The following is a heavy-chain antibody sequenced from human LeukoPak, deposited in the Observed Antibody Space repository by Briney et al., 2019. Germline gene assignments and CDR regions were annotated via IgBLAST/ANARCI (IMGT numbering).Heavy chain of an antibody. D-gene: IGHD3-10*01. CDR1: GYTFTGYY. Sequence: ASVKVSCKASGYTFTGYYMHCVRQAPGQGLEWMGWINPNSGGTNYAQKFQGRVTMTRDTSISTAYMELSRLRSDDTAVYYCARGKVDGSGSYYFAWGQGTLVTVSS. J-gene: IGHJ5*02. V-gene: IGHV1-2*02. CDR2: INPNSGGT. CDR3: ARGKVDGSGSYYFA.